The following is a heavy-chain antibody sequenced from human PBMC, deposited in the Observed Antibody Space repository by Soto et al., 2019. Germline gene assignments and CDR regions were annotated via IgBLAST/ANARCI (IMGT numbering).Heavy chain of an antibody. D-gene: IGHD5-12*01. CDR3: ARGVRGARDYYYYYGMDV. CDR1: GGSISSYC. V-gene: IGHV4-59*01. Sequence: SETLSLTCTVSGGSISSYCWSWIRQPPGKGLEWIGYIYYSGSTNYNPSLKSRVTISVDTSKNQFSLKLSSVTAADTAVYYCARGVRGARDYYYYYGMDVWGQGTTVTVSS. J-gene: IGHJ6*02. CDR2: IYYSGST.